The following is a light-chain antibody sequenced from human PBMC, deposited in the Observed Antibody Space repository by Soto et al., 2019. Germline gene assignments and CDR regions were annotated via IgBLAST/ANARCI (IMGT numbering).Light chain of an antibody. CDR2: GAS. J-gene: IGKJ2*01. CDR3: QQHNDWTPST. V-gene: IGKV3-15*01. Sequence: ETLLPPSPSPLSVSPGERATISCSANQSVWDTFAWYQQKPGQAPRLLIYGASTRAPGIPDRFIGSGFCTEFSLTISSLQSEDFAVYYCQQHNDWTPSTFGQGTKLEIK. CDR1: QSVWDT.